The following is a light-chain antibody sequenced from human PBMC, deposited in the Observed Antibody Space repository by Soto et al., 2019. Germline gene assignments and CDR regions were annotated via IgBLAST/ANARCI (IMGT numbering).Light chain of an antibody. CDR1: QSVTSN. CDR3: PQYDYRCT. V-gene: IGKV3-15*01. J-gene: IGKJ1*01. Sequence: EVVMTQSPGAVSVSPGERATLSCRASQSVTSNVAWYQQKPGQAPRLLIYRASARATGVPARFSGSGSGTEFSCPGMILTAEDLGVYYCPQYDYRCTFGQGTK. CDR2: RAS.